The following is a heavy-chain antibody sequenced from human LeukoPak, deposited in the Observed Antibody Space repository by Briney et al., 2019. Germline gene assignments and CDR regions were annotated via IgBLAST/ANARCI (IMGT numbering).Heavy chain of an antibody. D-gene: IGHD3-3*01. V-gene: IGHV3-7*01. CDR2: IKHDGSEK. Sequence: PGGFLRLSCAASGFIFTNYFMSWVRQAPGKGLEWVASIKHDGSEKYYVDSVRGRFTISRDNTMNSLYLQMSSLRAEDTAVYYCATDRGWRTSGYYLYYFEYWGQGTLVTVSS. CDR3: ATDRGWRTSGYYLYYFEY. J-gene: IGHJ4*02. CDR1: GFIFTNYF.